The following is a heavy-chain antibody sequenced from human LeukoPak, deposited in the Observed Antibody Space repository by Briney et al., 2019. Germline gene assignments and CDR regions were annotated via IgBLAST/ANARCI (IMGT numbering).Heavy chain of an antibody. Sequence: PGGSLRLSCAASGFTFSSYSMNWVRQAPGKGLEWVSSISSSSSYIYYADSVKGRFTISRDNAKNSLYLQMNSLRAEDTAVYYCAKTPPYYDFWSGYWYFDYWGQGTLVTVSS. V-gene: IGHV3-21*01. CDR1: GFTFSSYS. CDR3: AKTPPYYDFWSGYWYFDY. CDR2: ISSSSSYI. J-gene: IGHJ4*02. D-gene: IGHD3-3*01.